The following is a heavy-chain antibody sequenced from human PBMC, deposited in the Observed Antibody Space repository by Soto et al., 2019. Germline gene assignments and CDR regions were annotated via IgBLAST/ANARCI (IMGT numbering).Heavy chain of an antibody. Sequence: SEALSLTCAASGGSISSGGYSWSWIRQPPGKGLEWIGYIYHSGSTYYNPSLKSRVTISVDRSKNQFSLKLSSVTAADTAVYYCASNAGGYYGSGSYVHWGQGTLVTVSS. CDR2: IYHSGST. D-gene: IGHD3-10*01. J-gene: IGHJ4*02. V-gene: IGHV4-30-2*01. CDR3: ASNAGGYYGSGSYVH. CDR1: GGSISSGGYS.